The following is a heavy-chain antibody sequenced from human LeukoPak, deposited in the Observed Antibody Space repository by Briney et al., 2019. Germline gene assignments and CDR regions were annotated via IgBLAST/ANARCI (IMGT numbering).Heavy chain of an antibody. D-gene: IGHD1-14*01. CDR1: GGSINSYF. CDR3: ARTGPGGY. CDR2: TYYSGST. V-gene: IGHV4-59*08. J-gene: IGHJ4*02. Sequence: SETLSLTCTVSGGSINSYFWSWIRQPPGKGLEWIGYTYYSGSTNYNPSLKSRVSISIDTSKTQFSLKLSSVTAADTGVYYCARTGPGGYWGQGTLVTVSS.